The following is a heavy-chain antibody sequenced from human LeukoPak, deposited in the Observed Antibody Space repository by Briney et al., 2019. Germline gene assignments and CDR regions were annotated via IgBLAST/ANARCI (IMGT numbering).Heavy chain of an antibody. Sequence: PSETLSLTCTVSGGSISSSSYYWGWIRQPPGKGLEWIGSIYYSGSTYYNPSLKSRVTISVDTSKNQFSLKLSSVTAADTAVYXCAREPTYYYDSSGYVDYWGQGTLVTVSS. J-gene: IGHJ4*02. CDR1: GGSISSSSYY. D-gene: IGHD3-22*01. CDR2: IYYSGST. V-gene: IGHV4-39*07. CDR3: AREPTYYYDSSGYVDY.